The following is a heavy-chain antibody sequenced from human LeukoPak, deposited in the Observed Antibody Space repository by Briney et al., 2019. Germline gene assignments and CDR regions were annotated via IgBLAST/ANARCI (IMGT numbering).Heavy chain of an antibody. D-gene: IGHD6-13*01. CDR3: GKGIAAAGSLGYFDY. CDR2: IYYSGST. V-gene: IGHV4-39*01. Sequence: SETLSLTCTVSGGSISSSSYYWGWIRRPPGRGLEWIGSIYYSGSTYYNPSLKSRVTISVDTSKNQFSLKLSSVTAADTAVYYCGKGIAAAGSLGYFDYWGQGTLVTVSS. CDR1: GGSISSSSYY. J-gene: IGHJ4*02.